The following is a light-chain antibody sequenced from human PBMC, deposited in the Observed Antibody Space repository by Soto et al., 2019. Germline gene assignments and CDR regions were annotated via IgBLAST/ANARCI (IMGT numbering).Light chain of an antibody. Sequence: QSALTQPASVSGSPGQLITISCTGTSSDIGSYNRVSWYQQPPGTAPKLIIYEVNNRPSGVPDRFSGSKSGNTASLTISGLQAEDEADYYCNSFTTSSTYVFGTGTKATVL. CDR1: SSDIGSYNR. J-gene: IGLJ1*01. CDR3: NSFTTSSTYV. V-gene: IGLV2-18*02. CDR2: EVN.